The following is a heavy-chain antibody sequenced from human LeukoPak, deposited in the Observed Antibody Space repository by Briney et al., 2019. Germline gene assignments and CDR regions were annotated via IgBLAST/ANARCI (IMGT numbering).Heavy chain of an antibody. CDR1: GFIVKNNY. V-gene: IGHV3-53*01. J-gene: IGHJ4*02. CDR3: ARETPRRGETRDGYR. CDR2: IYSDGRT. D-gene: IGHD5-24*01. Sequence: GGSLRLSCAASGFIVKNNYMNWVRQAPGKGLEWVSVIYSDGRTYYADSVKGRFTISRDNPKNLLFLQINSLRVEDTAVYYCARETPRRGETRDGYRWGQGTLVTVSS.